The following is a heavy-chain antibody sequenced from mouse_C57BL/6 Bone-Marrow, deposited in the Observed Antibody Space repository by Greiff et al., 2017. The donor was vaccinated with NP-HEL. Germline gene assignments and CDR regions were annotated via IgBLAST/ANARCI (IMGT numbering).Heavy chain of an antibody. CDR2: IYPRSGNT. D-gene: IGHD1-1*01. CDR3: ARWDYYGSRRWYFDV. V-gene: IGHV1-81*01. CDR1: GYTFTSYG. J-gene: IGHJ1*03. Sequence: QVQLQQSGAELARPGASVKLSCKASGYTFTSYGISWVKQRTGQGLEWIGEIYPRSGNTYYNEKFKGKATLTADKSSSTAYMELRSLTSEDSAVYFCARWDYYGSRRWYFDVWGTGTTVTVSS.